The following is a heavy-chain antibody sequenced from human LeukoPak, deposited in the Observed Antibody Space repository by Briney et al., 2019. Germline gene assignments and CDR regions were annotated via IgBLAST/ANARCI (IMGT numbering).Heavy chain of an antibody. CDR3: ARDRGGDHNFDY. CDR1: GGSISSSSYY. J-gene: IGHJ4*02. Sequence: KPSETLSLTCTVSGGSISSSSYYWGWIRQPPGKGLEWIGSIYYSGSTYYNPSLKSRVTISVDTSKNQFSLNLSSVTAADTAVYYCARDRGGDHNFDYWGQGTLVTVSS. CDR2: IYYSGST. D-gene: IGHD2-21*02. V-gene: IGHV4-39*07.